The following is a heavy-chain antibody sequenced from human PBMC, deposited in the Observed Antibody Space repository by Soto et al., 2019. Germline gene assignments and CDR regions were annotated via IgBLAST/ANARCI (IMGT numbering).Heavy chain of an antibody. CDR2: ISSSSSTI. V-gene: IGHV3-48*01. D-gene: IGHD2-15*01. CDR3: ARESQDSVWFDP. Sequence: PGGALGTSRATPGFTLRSYSKKWGRPAPGKGLEWVSYISSSSSTIYYADSVKGRFTISRDNAKNSLYLQMNSLRAEDTAVYYCARESQDSVWFDPWGQGTLVTVSS. CDR1: GFTLRSYS. J-gene: IGHJ5*02.